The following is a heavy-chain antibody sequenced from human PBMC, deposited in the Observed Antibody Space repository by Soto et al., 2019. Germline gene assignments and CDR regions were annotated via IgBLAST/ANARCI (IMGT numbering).Heavy chain of an antibody. D-gene: IGHD3-3*01. CDR2: IYYSGST. Sequence: QVQLQESGPGLVKPSETLSLICSVSGGSVSTYYWSWIRQPPGKGLEWIGYIYYSGSTNNNPSFRSLPNSPIGTSKNHSSRKLSAETAADTAVYYCARSRFWESLLFINEGPDRFDPWGQGTLVTVSS. J-gene: IGHJ5*02. CDR3: ARSRFWESLLFINEGPDRFDP. V-gene: IGHV4-59*02. CDR1: GGSVSTYY.